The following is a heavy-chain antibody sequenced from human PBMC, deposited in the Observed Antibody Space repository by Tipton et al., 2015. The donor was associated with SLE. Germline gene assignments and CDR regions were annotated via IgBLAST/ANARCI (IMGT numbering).Heavy chain of an antibody. CDR1: GFTFTSSA. CDR3: AAGNPIVGAFGDAFDI. J-gene: IGHJ3*02. CDR2: IVVGSGNT. V-gene: IGHV1-58*02. Sequence: QSGAEVKKPGTSVKFSCKASGFTFTSSAMQWVRQARGQRLEWIGWIVVGSGNTNYAQKFQKRVTITRDMSTSTAYMELSSLRSEDTAVYYCAAGNPIVGAFGDAFDIWGQGTMVTVSS. D-gene: IGHD1-26*01.